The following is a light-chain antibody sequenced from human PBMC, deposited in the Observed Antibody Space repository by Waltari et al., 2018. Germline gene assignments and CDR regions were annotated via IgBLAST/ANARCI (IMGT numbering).Light chain of an antibody. CDR3: QQYNNWYT. V-gene: IGKV3D-15*02. CDR2: GAS. J-gene: IGKJ2*01. CDR1: QSVSSN. Sequence: EIVMMQSPATLSVSPGERATLSCRASQSVSSNLAWYQQKPGQAPRLLIYGASTRATGIPARFSGSGSGTEFTLTISSLQSEDFAVYYCQQYNNWYTFGQGTKLEIK.